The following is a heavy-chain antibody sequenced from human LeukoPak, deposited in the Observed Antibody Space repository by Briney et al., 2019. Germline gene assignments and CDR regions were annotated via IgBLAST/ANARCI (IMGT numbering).Heavy chain of an antibody. V-gene: IGHV3-30*04. J-gene: IGHJ6*02. CDR2: ISYDGSNK. D-gene: IGHD3-9*01. CDR1: GFTFSSYA. CDR3: ARDLPDILTGYYYYYYGMDV. Sequence: PGGPPRLSCAASGFTFSSYAMHWVRQAPGKGLEWVAVISYDGSNKYYADSVKGRFTISRDNSKNTLYLQMNSLRAEDTAVYYCARDLPDILTGYYYYYYGMDVWGQGTTVTVSS.